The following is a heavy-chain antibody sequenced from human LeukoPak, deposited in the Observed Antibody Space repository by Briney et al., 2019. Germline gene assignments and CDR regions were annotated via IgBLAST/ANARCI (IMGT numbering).Heavy chain of an antibody. CDR3: AKERIAVAATQYFQH. V-gene: IGHV3-30-3*01. D-gene: IGHD6-19*01. CDR1: GFTFSSYA. J-gene: IGHJ1*01. Sequence: GGSLRLSCAASGFTFSSYAMHWVRQAPGKGLEWVAVISYDGSNKYYADSVKGRFTISRDNSKNTLYLQMNSLRAEDTAVYYCAKERIAVAATQYFQHWGQGTLVTVSS. CDR2: ISYDGSNK.